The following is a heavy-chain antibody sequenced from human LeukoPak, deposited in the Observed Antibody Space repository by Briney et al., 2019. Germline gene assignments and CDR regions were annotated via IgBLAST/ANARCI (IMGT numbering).Heavy chain of an antibody. CDR3: ARGDYDILTGYYIPSFDY. V-gene: IGHV3-23*01. J-gene: IGHJ4*02. Sequence: GGSLRLSCAASDFSFITYAMSWVRQAPGKGLEWVSTISGGGDATYYADSVKGRFTISRDNAKNSLYLQMNSLRAEDTAVYYCARGDYDILTGYYIPSFDYWGQGTLVTVSS. CDR1: DFSFITYA. CDR2: ISGGGDAT. D-gene: IGHD3-9*01.